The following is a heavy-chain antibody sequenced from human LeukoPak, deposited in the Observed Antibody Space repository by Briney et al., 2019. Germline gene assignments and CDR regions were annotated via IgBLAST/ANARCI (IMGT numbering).Heavy chain of an antibody. CDR1: GGSFSGYY. CDR3: ARGPHDYGDYGFDY. D-gene: IGHD4-17*01. Sequence: SETLSLTCAVYGGSFSGYYWSWIRQPPGKGLEWIGYIYYSGSTNYNPSLKSRVTISVDTSKNQFSLKLSSVTAADTAVYYCARGPHDYGDYGFDYWGQGTLVTVSS. J-gene: IGHJ4*02. V-gene: IGHV4-59*01. CDR2: IYYSGST.